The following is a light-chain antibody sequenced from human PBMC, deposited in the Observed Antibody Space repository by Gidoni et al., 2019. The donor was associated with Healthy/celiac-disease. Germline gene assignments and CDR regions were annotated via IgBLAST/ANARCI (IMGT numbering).Light chain of an antibody. J-gene: IGKJ4*01. Sequence: VCTPSQGTLSLSPGERATLSCRARQSVSSSYLAWYQQKPDQAPRLLIYGASSRATGIPDRFSVSGSGTDFTLTIRRLEPEDFAVYYCQQYGSSPLTFGGGTKVEIK. CDR3: QQYGSSPLT. CDR1: QSVSSSY. V-gene: IGKV3-20*01. CDR2: GAS.